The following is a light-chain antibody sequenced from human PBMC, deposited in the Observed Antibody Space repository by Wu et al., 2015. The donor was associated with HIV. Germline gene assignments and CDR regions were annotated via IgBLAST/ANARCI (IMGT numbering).Light chain of an antibody. Sequence: EIVLTQSPATLSLFPGDRATLSCRASQSVSSYLAWYQQKPGQAPRLLIYDASNRATGIPARFSGSGSGTDFTLTISSLEPEDFAVYYCQQRSNWPPLITFGQGTRLEIK. V-gene: IGKV3-11*01. CDR2: DAS. CDR3: QQRSNWPPLIT. CDR1: QSVSSY. J-gene: IGKJ5*01.